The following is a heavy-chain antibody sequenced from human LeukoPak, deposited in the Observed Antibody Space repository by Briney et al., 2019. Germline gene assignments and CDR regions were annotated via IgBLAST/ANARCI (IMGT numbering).Heavy chain of an antibody. CDR2: LHSGGST. Sequence: PGGSLRLSCAASGFIVSNNYMSWVRQAPGKGLEWVSVLHSGGSTYYADSVKGRFTISRDNSKNTVYLQMNSLRAEDTAVYYCAREGGSYLGRAFDIWGQGTMVTVSS. CDR3: AREGGSYLGRAFDI. CDR1: GFIVSNNY. V-gene: IGHV3-53*01. J-gene: IGHJ3*02. D-gene: IGHD1-26*01.